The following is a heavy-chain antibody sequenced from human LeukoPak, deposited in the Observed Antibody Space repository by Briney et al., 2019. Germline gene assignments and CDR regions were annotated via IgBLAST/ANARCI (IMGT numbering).Heavy chain of an antibody. V-gene: IGHV3-30*18. D-gene: IGHD4-17*01. CDR1: GFTFSSYG. J-gene: IGHJ4*02. CDR3: AKMPDYGDYFDY. CDR2: ISYDGSNK. Sequence: GGSLRLSCAASGFTFSSYGMHWVRQAPGKGLEWVAVISYDGSNKYYADSVKGRFTISRDNSKNTLYLQMNSLRAEDTAVYYCAKMPDYGDYFDYWGQGTLVTVSS.